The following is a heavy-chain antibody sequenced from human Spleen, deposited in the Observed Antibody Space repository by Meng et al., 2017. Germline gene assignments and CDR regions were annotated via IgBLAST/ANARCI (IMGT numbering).Heavy chain of an antibody. CDR1: GGYICSGCSY. CDR3: ARGPTTMAHDFDY. CDR2: INHSGST. V-gene: IGHV4-39*02. J-gene: IGHJ4*02. D-gene: IGHD4-11*01. Sequence: LQKPGPGMCKPSQTPSLTCIVSGGYICSGCSYWSWIRQPPGKGLEWIGEINHSGSTNYNPSLESRATISVDTSQNNLSLKLSSVTAADSAVYYCARGPTTMAHDFDYWGQGTLVTVSS.